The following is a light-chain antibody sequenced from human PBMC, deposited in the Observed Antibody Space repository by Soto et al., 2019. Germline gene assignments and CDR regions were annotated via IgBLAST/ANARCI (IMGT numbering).Light chain of an antibody. Sequence: QSALTQPRSVSGSPGQAVTISCTGTSSGVGGYNYVSWYQQHPGKAPKLMIYTVTKRPSGVPDRFSGSKSDNTASLTISGLQADDEADYYCCSYAGSSSYVFGTGTKLTVL. V-gene: IGLV2-11*01. CDR1: SSGVGGYNY. J-gene: IGLJ1*01. CDR2: TVT. CDR3: CSYAGSSSYV.